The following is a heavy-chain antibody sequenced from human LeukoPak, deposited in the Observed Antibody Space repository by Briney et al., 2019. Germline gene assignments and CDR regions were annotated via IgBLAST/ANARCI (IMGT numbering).Heavy chain of an antibody. CDR2: ISGSGGST. D-gene: IGHD3-10*01. J-gene: IGHJ4*02. Sequence: GGALRLSCAASRFTLSSYAMSGVRPAPGKGLERVSAISGSGGSTYYADSVKGRFTISRDNSKNTLYLQMNSLRAEDTAVYYCAKGLYYYSSGSYYNYFGYWGQGTLVTVSS. CDR1: RFTLSSYA. CDR3: AKGLYYYSSGSYYNYFGY. V-gene: IGHV3-23*01.